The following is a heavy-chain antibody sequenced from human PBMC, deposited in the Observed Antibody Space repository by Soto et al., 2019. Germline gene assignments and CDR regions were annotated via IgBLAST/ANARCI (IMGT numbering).Heavy chain of an antibody. J-gene: IGHJ4*02. CDR1: GFTFSDYY. V-gene: IGHV3-11*01. Sequence: GSLRLSCAASGFTFSDYYMSWIRQAPGKGLEWVSYISSSDSIVSYADSVKGRFTISRDNAKNSLYLQMNSLRAEDTAVYFCASDLGYYDSSGYFDYWGQGTLVTVSS. CDR3: ASDLGYYDSSGYFDY. D-gene: IGHD3-22*01. CDR2: ISSSDSIV.